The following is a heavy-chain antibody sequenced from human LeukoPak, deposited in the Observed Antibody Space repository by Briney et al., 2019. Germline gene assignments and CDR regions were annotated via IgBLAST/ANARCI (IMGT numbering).Heavy chain of an antibody. CDR2: IIPIFGTA. J-gene: IGHJ6*03. CDR1: GGTFSSYA. CDR3: ATLSCSSTSCYRAYYYYMDV. V-gene: IGHV1-69*05. D-gene: IGHD2-2*02. Sequence: SVKVTCKASGGTFSSYAISWVRQAPGQGLEWMGEIIPIFGTANYAQKFQGRVTITTDESTSTAYMELSSLRSEDTAVYYCATLSCSSTSCYRAYYYYMDVWGKETTVTVSS.